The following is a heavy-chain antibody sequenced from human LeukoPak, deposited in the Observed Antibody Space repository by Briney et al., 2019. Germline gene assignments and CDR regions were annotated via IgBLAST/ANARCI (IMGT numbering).Heavy chain of an antibody. CDR3: ATPYSTSGGA. CDR2: IYPADPDT. V-gene: IGHV5-51*01. D-gene: IGHD2-2*01. J-gene: IGHJ5*02. CDR1: GYNFPNFW. Sequence: GDSLKIFCWGSGYNFPNFWIGWVRQMPGKGLEWMAIIYPADPDTRYSPSFEGQVTISADSSINTAYLQWRSLKASDSAMYYCATPYSTSGGAWGQGTLVTVSS.